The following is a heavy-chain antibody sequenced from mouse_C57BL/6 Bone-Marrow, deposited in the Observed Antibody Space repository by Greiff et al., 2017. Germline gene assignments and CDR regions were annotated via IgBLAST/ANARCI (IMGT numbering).Heavy chain of an antibody. CDR1: GYTFTSYW. V-gene: IGHV1-61*01. Sequence: VQLQQPGAELVRPGSSVKLSCKASGYTFTSYWMDWVKQRPGQGLEWIGNIYPSDSETHYNQKFKDKATLTVDTSSSTAYMQLSSLTSEDSAVYYCARGLYSNYDLAMDYWGQGTSVTVSS. J-gene: IGHJ4*01. CDR3: ARGLYSNYDLAMDY. CDR2: IYPSDSET. D-gene: IGHD2-5*01.